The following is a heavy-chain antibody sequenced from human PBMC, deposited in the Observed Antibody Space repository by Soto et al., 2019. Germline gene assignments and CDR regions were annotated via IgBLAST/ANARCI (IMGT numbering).Heavy chain of an antibody. J-gene: IGHJ4*02. CDR2: INAGNGNT. D-gene: IGHD3-9*01. V-gene: IGHV1-3*01. CDR3: ARVRKYYDILTGYYQPPHFDY. Sequence: ASVKVSCKASGYTFTSYAMHWVRQAPGQRLEWMGWINAGNGNTKYSQKFQGRVTITRDTSASTAYMELSSLRSEDTAVYYCARVRKYYDILTGYYQPPHFDYWGQGTLVTVSS. CDR1: GYTFTSYA.